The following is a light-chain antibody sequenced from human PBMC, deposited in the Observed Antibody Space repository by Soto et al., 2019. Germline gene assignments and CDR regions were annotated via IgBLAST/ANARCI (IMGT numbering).Light chain of an antibody. CDR3: QQYNNWPPIT. Sequence: EIVLTQSAGNLGLSPGEGDTLXCRASHSFSSCQPAWYHQKPGKAPRLLXXGASSRATGIQERFIGSGSAKDFTLNISSLQSEEFAVYYCQQYNNWPPITFGQGTRLEI. CDR2: GAS. J-gene: IGKJ5*01. V-gene: IGKV3-20*01. CDR1: HSFSSCQ.